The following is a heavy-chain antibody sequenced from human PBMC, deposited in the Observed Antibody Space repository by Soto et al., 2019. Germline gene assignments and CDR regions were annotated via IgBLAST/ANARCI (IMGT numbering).Heavy chain of an antibody. CDR3: ARDRGGSSSSANWFDP. D-gene: IGHD6-6*01. J-gene: IGHJ5*02. V-gene: IGHV1-2*04. CDR1: GYTFTGYY. CDR2: INPNSGGT. Sequence: GASVKVSCKASGYTFTGYYMHWVRQAPGQGLEWMGWINPNSGGTNYAQKFQGWVTMTRDTSISTAYMELSRLRSDDTAVYYCARDRGGSSSSANWFDPWGQGTLVTVSS.